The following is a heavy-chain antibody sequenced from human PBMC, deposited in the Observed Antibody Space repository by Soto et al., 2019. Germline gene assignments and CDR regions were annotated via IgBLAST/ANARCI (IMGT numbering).Heavy chain of an antibody. CDR2: ISSSSSTI. V-gene: IGHV3-48*01. CDR3: ARGVGVAGTEYYYYYMDV. J-gene: IGHJ6*03. Sequence: EVQLVESGGGLVQPGGSLRLSCAASGFTFSSYSMNWVRQAPGKGLEWVSYISSSSSTIYYADSVKGRFTISRDNAKNSLYLQMNSLRAEDTAVYYCARGVGVAGTEYYYYYMDVWGKGTTVTVSS. D-gene: IGHD6-19*01. CDR1: GFTFSSYS.